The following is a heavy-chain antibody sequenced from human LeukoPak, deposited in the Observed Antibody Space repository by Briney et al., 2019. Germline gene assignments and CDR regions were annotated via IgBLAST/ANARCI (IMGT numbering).Heavy chain of an antibody. CDR2: IYSGGST. CDR3: ARSRYGDYYYFDY. D-gene: IGHD4-17*01. V-gene: IGHV3-53*01. Sequence: EPGGSLRLSCAASGFTVSSNYMSWVRQAPGKGLEWVSVIYSGGSTYYADSVKGRFTISRDNSKNTLYLQMNSLRAEDTAVYYCARSRYGDYYYFDYWGQGTLVTVSS. CDR1: GFTVSSNY. J-gene: IGHJ4*02.